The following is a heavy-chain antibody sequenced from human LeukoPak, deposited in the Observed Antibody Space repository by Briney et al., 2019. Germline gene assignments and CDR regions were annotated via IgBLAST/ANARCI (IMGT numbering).Heavy chain of an antibody. CDR1: GGSISSYY. CDR2: VYYSGTT. J-gene: IGHJ4*02. CDR3: ARAGPKQWLVRVILDY. D-gene: IGHD6-19*01. V-gene: IGHV4-59*01. Sequence: SETLSLTCTVSGGSISSYYWSWIRQPPGKGLEWIGYVYYSGTTNYNPSLKSRVIISVDTSKNQFSLKLSPVIAADTAVYYCARAGPKQWLVRVILDYWGQGTLVTVSS.